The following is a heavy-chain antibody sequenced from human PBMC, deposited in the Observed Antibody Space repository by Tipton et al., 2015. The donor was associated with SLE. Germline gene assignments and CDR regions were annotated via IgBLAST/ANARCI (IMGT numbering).Heavy chain of an antibody. J-gene: IGHJ4*02. Sequence: QVQLVQSGPEVKKPGASVKVSCKTSGYTFSNYQITWVRQAPGQGLEWMGWISAYNGNAYYAQKVQGRVTMTTDTSTNTAYMELRSLRSDDTAVYYCAREGGGSFYYWGQGTLITVSS. V-gene: IGHV1-18*01. CDR3: AREGGGSFYY. CDR2: ISAYNGNA. CDR1: GYTFSNYQ. D-gene: IGHD1-26*01.